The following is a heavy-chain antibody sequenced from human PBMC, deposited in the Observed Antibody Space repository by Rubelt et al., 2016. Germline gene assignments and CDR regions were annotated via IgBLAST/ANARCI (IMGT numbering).Heavy chain of an antibody. CDR1: GFTFSDYY. V-gene: IGHV3-11*04. CDR3: AREMVCSGGSCYYFDY. Sequence: VQLLESGGGLVQPGGSLRLSCAASGFTFSDYYMSWIRQAPGKGLEWVSYISSSSSTIYYADSVKGRFTISRDNAKNSLYLQMNSLRAEDTAVYYCAREMVCSGGSCYYFDYWGQGTLVTVSS. CDR2: ISSSSSTI. J-gene: IGHJ4*02. D-gene: IGHD2-15*01.